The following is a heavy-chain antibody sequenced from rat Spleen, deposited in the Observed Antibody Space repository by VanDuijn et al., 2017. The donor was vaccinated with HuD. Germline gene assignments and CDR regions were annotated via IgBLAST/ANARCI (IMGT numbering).Heavy chain of an antibody. J-gene: IGHJ2*01. CDR2: ISNGGGNT. CDR1: GFTFSNYY. D-gene: IGHD5-1*01. V-gene: IGHV5-25*01. CDR3: ARHSNWGFDY. Sequence: EVQLAESGGGLVQPGRSMKLSCTALGFTFSNYYMAWVRQAPTKGLEWVASISNGGGNTYYRDSVKGRFTISRDNAKSTLYLQMDSLRSEDTATYYCARHSNWGFDYWGQGVLVTVSS.